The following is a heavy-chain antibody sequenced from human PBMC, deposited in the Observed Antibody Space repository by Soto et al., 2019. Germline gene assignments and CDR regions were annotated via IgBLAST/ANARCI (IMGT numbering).Heavy chain of an antibody. CDR3: ARYGSTVTTVPFDY. CDR2: IYYSGST. J-gene: IGHJ4*02. D-gene: IGHD4-17*01. Sequence: QVQLQESGPGLVKPSETLSLTCTVSGGSISSYYCSWIRQPPGKGLEWIGYIYYSGSTNYNPSLKSRVTISVDTSKNQFSLKLSSVTAADTAVYYCARYGSTVTTVPFDYWGQGTLVTVSS. CDR1: GGSISSYY. V-gene: IGHV4-59*01.